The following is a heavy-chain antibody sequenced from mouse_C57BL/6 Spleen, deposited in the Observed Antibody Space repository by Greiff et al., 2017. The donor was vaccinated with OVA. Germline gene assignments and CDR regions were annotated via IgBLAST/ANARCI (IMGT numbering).Heavy chain of an antibody. CDR3: TRRGAKNYYGNYRYYFDY. CDR1: GYTFTDYE. Sequence: VKLQESGAELVRPGASVTLSCKASGYTFTDYEMHWVKQTPVHGLEWIGAIDPETGGTAYNQKFKGKAILTADKSSNSAYMELRSLTSKDSAVYYCTRRGAKNYYGNYRYYFDYWGKGTTLTVSS. CDR2: IDPETGGT. V-gene: IGHV1-15*01. D-gene: IGHD2-1*01. J-gene: IGHJ2*01.